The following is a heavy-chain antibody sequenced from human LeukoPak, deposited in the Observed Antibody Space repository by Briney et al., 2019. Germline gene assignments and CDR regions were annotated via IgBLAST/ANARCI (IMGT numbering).Heavy chain of an antibody. Sequence: SETLSLTCSVSGGSITSGHYYWAWIRQPPGKGLEWIGYIYYSGSTNYNPSLKSRVAMSVDTSNNQFFLRLTSVTAADTALYYCARGRFELPYWGQGTLVTVSS. CDR3: ARGRFELPY. D-gene: IGHD2-15*01. J-gene: IGHJ4*02. V-gene: IGHV4-61*01. CDR1: GGSITSGHYY. CDR2: IYYSGST.